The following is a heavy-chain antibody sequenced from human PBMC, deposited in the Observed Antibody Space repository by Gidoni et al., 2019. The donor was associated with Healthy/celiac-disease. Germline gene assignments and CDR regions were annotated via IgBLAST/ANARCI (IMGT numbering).Heavy chain of an antibody. CDR1: GGSISSGGYY. CDR3: ARGATIFGVAPEGLWXDX. J-gene: IGHJ5*02. CDR2: IYYSGST. Sequence: QVQLQESGPGLVKPSQTLSLTCTVSGGSISSGGYYWSWIRQHPGKGLEWIGYIYYSGSTYYNPSLKSRVTISVDTSKNQFSLKLSSVTAADTAVYYCARGATIFGVAPEGLWXDXWGQGTLVTVS. V-gene: IGHV4-31*03. D-gene: IGHD3-3*01.